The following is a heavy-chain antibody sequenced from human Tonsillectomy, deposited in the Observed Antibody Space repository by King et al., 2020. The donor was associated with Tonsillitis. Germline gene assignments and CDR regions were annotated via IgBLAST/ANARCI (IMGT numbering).Heavy chain of an antibody. V-gene: IGHV4-61*01. CDR1: GGSVSSGSYY. Sequence: QLQESGPGLVKPSETLSLTCTVSGGSVSSGSYYWSWIRQPPGKGLEWIGYIYYSGSTNYNPSLKSRVTISVDTSKNQFSLKLSSVTAADTAMYYCARAPFRYSGYDPDYWGQGTLVTVSS. CDR2: IYYSGST. J-gene: IGHJ4*02. CDR3: ARAPFRYSGYDPDY. D-gene: IGHD5-12*01.